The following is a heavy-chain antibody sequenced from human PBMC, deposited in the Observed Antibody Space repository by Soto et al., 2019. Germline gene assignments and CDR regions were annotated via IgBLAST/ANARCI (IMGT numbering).Heavy chain of an antibody. D-gene: IGHD4-4*01. J-gene: IGHJ4*02. CDR1: GFTFRNYY. V-gene: IGHV3-7*04. CDR3: GRTDRRGYSVDY. Sequence: EVQLVESGGDLVQPGGSLRLSCVASGFTFRNYYMSWVRQATGKGLEWVARINAAGSHKYAVYSVRGLFTICRNAHNTFFHQKNSLRVGGAAAIYCGRTDRRGYSVDYWGQGTMVTVSS. CDR2: INAAGSHK.